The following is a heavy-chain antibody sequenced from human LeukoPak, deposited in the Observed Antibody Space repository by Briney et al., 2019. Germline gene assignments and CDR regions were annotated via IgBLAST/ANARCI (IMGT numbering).Heavy chain of an antibody. V-gene: IGHV4-30-4*01. CDR3: AGSGWSFDAFDF. CDR1: GGSISSGDYY. J-gene: IGHJ3*01. Sequence: PSETLSLTCTVSGGSISSGDYYWSWIRQPPGKGLEWIGYIYYSGSTYYNPSLKSRVTISVDTSKNRFSLRLSSLTAADTAVYFCAGSGWSFDAFDFWGQGTMVTVSS. D-gene: IGHD6-19*01. CDR2: IYYSGST.